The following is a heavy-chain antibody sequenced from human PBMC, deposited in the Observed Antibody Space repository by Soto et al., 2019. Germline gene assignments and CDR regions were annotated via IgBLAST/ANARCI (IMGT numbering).Heavy chain of an antibody. CDR2: IYWDDDK. D-gene: IGHD1-20*01. J-gene: IGHJ4*02. CDR1: GFSLSTRGVG. CDR3: AHIGISTWFAY. Sequence: QITLKESGPTLVKPTQTLTLTCTFSGFSLSTRGVGVGWIRQPPGKALEWLALIYWDDDKRYSPSLRSRLTITNDTSKNQVVLTMTHMDPVDTATYYCAHIGISTWFAYWGQGTLVTVSS. V-gene: IGHV2-5*02.